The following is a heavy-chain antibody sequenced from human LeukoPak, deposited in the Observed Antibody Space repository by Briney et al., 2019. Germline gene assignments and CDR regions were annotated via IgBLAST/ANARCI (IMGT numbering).Heavy chain of an antibody. CDR3: AKEVYSAAYYYDSSGYPLGY. V-gene: IGHV3-23*01. CDR1: GFTFSSYA. D-gene: IGHD3-22*01. CDR2: ISGSGGST. Sequence: GGSLRLSCAASGFTFSSYAMSWVRQAPGKGLEWVSAISGSGGSTYYADSVKGRFTISRDNSKNTLYLQMNSLRAEDTAVYYCAKEVYSAAYYYDSSGYPLGYWGQGTLVTVSS. J-gene: IGHJ4*02.